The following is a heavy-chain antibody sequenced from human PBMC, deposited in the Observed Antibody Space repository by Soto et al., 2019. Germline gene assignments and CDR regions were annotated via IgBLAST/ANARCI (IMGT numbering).Heavy chain of an antibody. V-gene: IGHV3-23*01. D-gene: IGHD6-13*01. CDR1: AFTVTRCA. J-gene: IGHJ3*02. CDR2: ISGSGGST. Sequence: PGGSLRLPSAASAFTVTRCAMSCVRQAGRRGLEWVSAISGSGGSTYYADSVKGRFTISRDNPKITLYLQMNSLRAQDTAVYYGAKDKKAAVRDAFDIWGQGTMATVAS. CDR3: AKDKKAAVRDAFDI.